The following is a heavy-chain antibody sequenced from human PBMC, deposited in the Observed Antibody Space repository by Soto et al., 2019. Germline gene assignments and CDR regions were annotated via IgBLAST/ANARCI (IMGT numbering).Heavy chain of an antibody. CDR3: ARPGEQQLTQGAFDY. V-gene: IGHV4-39*01. D-gene: IGHD6-13*01. CDR1: GGSISSSSYY. CDR2: IYYSGST. J-gene: IGHJ4*02. Sequence: QLQLQESGPGLVKPSETLSLTCTVSGGSISSSSYYWGWIRQPPGKGLEWIGSIYYSGSTYYNQSLTSRVTISVDTSKNQFSLKLSSVTAADTAVYYCARPGEQQLTQGAFDYWGQGTLVTVSS.